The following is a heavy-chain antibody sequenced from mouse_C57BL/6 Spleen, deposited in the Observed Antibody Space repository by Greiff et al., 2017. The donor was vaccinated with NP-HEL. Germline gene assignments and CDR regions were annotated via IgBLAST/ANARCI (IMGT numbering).Heavy chain of an antibody. D-gene: IGHD2-1*01. CDR1: GYSFTDYN. J-gene: IGHJ3*01. CDR2: INPNYGTT. Sequence: VQLKESGPELVKPGASVKISCKASGYSFTDYNMNWVKQSNGKSLEWIGVINPNYGTTSYNQKFKGKATLTVDQSSSTAYMQLNSLTSEDSAVYYCAIIYYGNHYPFAYWGQGTLVTVAA. V-gene: IGHV1-39*01. CDR3: AIIYYGNHYPFAY.